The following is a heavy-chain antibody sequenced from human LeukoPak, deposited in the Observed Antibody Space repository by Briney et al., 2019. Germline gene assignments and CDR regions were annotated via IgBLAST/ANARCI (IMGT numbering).Heavy chain of an antibody. Sequence: PGGSLRLSCAVSGFAVSSTYMSWVRQAPGKGLEWFSVLYSGGSTYYADYVQGRFTISRDNSKNTLYLQMNSMRVEDTAVYFCARGDCSGGSCHSGLWGQGTLVTVSP. D-gene: IGHD2-15*01. CDR2: LYSGGST. V-gene: IGHV3-66*01. J-gene: IGHJ4*02. CDR1: GFAVSSTY. CDR3: ARGDCSGGSCHSGL.